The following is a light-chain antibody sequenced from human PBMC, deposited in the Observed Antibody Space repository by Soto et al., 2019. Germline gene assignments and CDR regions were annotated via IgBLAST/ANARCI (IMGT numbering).Light chain of an antibody. CDR3: QHYRSYSWT. V-gene: IGKV1-5*03. CDR2: KAS. Sequence: DIQMTQSPSTLSASVGDRVTITCRASQSVSSWLAWYQEKPGKAPKLLIYKASTLESGVPSRFSGSGYGTEFTLSISSLQPDDFATYYCQHYRSYSWTFGQGTKVEI. J-gene: IGKJ1*01. CDR1: QSVSSW.